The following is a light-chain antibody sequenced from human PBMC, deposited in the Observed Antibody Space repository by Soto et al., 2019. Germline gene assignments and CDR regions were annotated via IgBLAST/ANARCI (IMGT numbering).Light chain of an antibody. CDR2: GAS. CDR1: QSVSSSY. V-gene: IGKV3-20*01. J-gene: IGKJ1*01. CDR3: QQYGKT. Sequence: EIGLTQSPGTLSLSPGERATLSCRASQSVSSSYLAWYQQKPGQAPRLLIYGASSRATGIPDRFSGSGSGTDFTLTITRLAPEDFAVYYCQQYGKTFGQGTKVEIK.